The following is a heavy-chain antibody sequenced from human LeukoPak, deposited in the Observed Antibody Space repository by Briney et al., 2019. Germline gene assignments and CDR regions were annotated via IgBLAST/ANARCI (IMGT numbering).Heavy chain of an antibody. D-gene: IGHD2-21*02. J-gene: IGHJ6*03. V-gene: IGHV3-7*01. CDR1: GFTFSNYW. CDR2: IKVGGSEK. Sequence: GGSLRLSCAASGFTFSNYWVSWVRQAPGKGLEWVANIKVGGSEKYYVDSVKGRFTISIDNAKSSLYLQMNSLRAEDTAVYYCARDYCARDCSWAYIDVWGKGTTVTVSS. CDR3: ARDYCARDCSWAYIDV.